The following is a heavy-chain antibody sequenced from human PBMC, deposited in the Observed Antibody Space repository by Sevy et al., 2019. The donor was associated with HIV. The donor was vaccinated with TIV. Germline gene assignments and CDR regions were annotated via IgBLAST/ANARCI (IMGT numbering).Heavy chain of an antibody. D-gene: IGHD3-10*01. CDR2: MSSDGSSK. CDR3: ARSSLFTMVRRVIDY. J-gene: IGHJ4*02. CDR1: GFAFSTYS. V-gene: IGHV3-30-3*01. Sequence: GGSLRLSCAASGFAFSTYSLHWVRQAPGKGLEWMAVMSSDGSSKFYADSVKGRFNISRDNSKNALYLQMNSLRVEDTAVYYCARSSLFTMVRRVIDYWGQGTLVNVS.